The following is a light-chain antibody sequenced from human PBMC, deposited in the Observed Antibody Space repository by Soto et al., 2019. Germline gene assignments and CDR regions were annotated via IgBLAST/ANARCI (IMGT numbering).Light chain of an antibody. J-gene: IGKJ4*01. CDR2: DAS. Sequence: EIVLTQSPATLSLSPGEGATLSCRASHSVSRYLAWYQQKPGQAPRLLIYDASNRATGIPARFSGSGSGTDFTLTISSLEPEEFAVYYCQQRSNWPPFTFGGGTKVEMK. CDR1: HSVSRY. V-gene: IGKV3-11*01. CDR3: QQRSNWPPFT.